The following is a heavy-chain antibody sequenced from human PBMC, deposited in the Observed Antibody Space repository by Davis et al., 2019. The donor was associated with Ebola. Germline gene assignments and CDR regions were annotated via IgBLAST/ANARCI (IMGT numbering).Heavy chain of an antibody. CDR3: ARDGSNSYFDY. D-gene: IGHD6-6*01. J-gene: IGHJ4*02. V-gene: IGHV3-21*01. CDR2: IGSTTNFI. Sequence: GESLKISCAASGFTISSHSMNCVRQAPGKGLECVSSIGSTTNFIYYADSVKGRFTISRDNAKNSLYLQMNSLRAEDTAVYYCARDGSNSYFDYWGQGNLVTVSS. CDR1: GFTISSHS.